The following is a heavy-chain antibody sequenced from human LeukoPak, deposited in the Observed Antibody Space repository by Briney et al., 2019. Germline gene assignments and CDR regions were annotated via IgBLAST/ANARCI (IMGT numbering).Heavy chain of an antibody. J-gene: IGHJ6*03. Sequence: PGGSLRLSCAASGFTFSSYAMHWVRQAPGKGLEYVSAISSNGGSTYYANSVKGRFTISRDNSKNTLYLQMGSLRAEDMAVDYSARYSGVAVAGTGYYYYYMDVWGKGTTVTLSS. CDR1: GFTFSSYA. CDR2: ISSNGGST. V-gene: IGHV3-64*01. CDR3: ARYSGVAVAGTGYYYYYMDV. D-gene: IGHD6-19*01.